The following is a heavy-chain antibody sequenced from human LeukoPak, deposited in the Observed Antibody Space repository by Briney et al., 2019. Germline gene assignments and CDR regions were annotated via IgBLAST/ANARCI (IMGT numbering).Heavy chain of an antibody. V-gene: IGHV3-48*01. J-gene: IGHJ5*02. D-gene: IGHD3-22*01. Sequence: GGSLRLSCAASGFTFSSYSMNWVRQAPGKGLEWVSYISSSSSTIYYADSVKGRFTISRDNSKNTLYLQMNSLKTEDTAVYYCTRQLDSITMTVVLKRENWFDPWGQGTLVTVSS. CDR1: GFTFSSYS. CDR3: TRQLDSITMTVVLKRENWFDP. CDR2: ISSSSSTI.